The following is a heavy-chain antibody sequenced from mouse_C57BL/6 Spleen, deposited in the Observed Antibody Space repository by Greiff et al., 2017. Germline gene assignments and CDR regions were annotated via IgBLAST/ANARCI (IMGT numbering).Heavy chain of an antibody. V-gene: IGHV1-82*01. CDR2: IYPGDGDT. D-gene: IGHD2-3*01. J-gene: IGHJ4*01. CDR1: GYAFSSSW. CDR3: AVDGYYDYAMDY. Sequence: VQLKESGPELVKPGASVKISCKASGYAFSSSWMNWVKQRPGKGLEWIGRIYPGDGDTNYNGKFKGKATLTADKSSSTAYMQLSSLTSEDSAVYFCAVDGYYDYAMDYWGQGTSVTVSS.